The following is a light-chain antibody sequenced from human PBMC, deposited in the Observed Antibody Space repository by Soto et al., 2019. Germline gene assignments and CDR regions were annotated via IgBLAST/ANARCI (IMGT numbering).Light chain of an antibody. V-gene: IGLV4-60*02. CDR3: ETWDSNTRV. J-gene: IGLJ2*01. CDR1: SGHSSYI. CDR2: LEGSGSY. Sequence: QSVLTQASSASASLGSSVKLTCTLSSGHSSYIIAWHQQQPGKAPRYLMKLEGSGSYNKGSGVPDRFSGSRSGADRYLTISNHQFEDEADYYCETWDSNTRVFGGGTKLTVL.